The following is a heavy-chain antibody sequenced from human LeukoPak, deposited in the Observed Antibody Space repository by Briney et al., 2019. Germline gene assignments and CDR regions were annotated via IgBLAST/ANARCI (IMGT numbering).Heavy chain of an antibody. Sequence: PSETPSLTCTVSGGSITFGSYYWTWIRQHAGKGLEWIGRIYTSGRTFYTPSLKSRVTISMDTSMNQFSLRLNSVTAADTAVYYCARARVIPASFDDWGQGTLVTVPS. CDR2: IYTSGRT. CDR3: ARARVIPASFDD. V-gene: IGHV4-61*02. D-gene: IGHD3-16*02. CDR1: GGSITFGSYY. J-gene: IGHJ4*02.